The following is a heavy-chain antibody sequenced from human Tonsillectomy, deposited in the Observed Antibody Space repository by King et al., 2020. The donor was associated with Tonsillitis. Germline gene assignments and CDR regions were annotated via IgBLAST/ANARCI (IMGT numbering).Heavy chain of an antibody. Sequence: VQLVESGAEVKKPGASVKVSCKASGYTFTSYYMHWVRQAPAQGLEWMGIINPSGGITTYAQKFQGRVTMTRDTSTSTVYMELSSLRSEDTAVYYCARDYSHLALLTGQAFDIWGQGTMVTVSS. CDR1: GYTFTSYY. CDR2: INPSGGIT. CDR3: ARDYSHLALLTGQAFDI. J-gene: IGHJ3*02. D-gene: IGHD2/OR15-2a*01. V-gene: IGHV1-46*03.